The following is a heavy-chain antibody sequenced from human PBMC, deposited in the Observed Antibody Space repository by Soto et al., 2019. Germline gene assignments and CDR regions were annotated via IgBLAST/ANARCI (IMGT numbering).Heavy chain of an antibody. CDR3: ASDTIFGVVYHYYGMAV. J-gene: IGHJ6*02. CDR1: GGTFSSYA. CDR2: IIPIFGTA. V-gene: IGHV1-69*13. D-gene: IGHD3-3*01. Sequence: SVKVSCKASGGTFSSYAISWVRQAPGQGLEWMGGIIPIFGTANYAQKFQGRVTITADESTSTAYMELSSLRSEDTAVYYCASDTIFGVVYHYYGMAVWGQGTTVTVSS.